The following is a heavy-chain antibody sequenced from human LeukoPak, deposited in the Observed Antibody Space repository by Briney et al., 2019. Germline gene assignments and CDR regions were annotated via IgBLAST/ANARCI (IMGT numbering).Heavy chain of an antibody. CDR1: GGSISSYY. V-gene: IGHV4-39*01. CDR3: ARQRVVPAATTNYFDY. D-gene: IGHD2-2*01. CDR2: IYYSGST. Sequence: SETLSLTCTVSGGSISSYYWGWIRQPPGKGLEWIGSIYYSGSTYYNPSLKSRVTISADTSKNQFSLKLSSVTAADTAVYYCARQRVVPAATTNYFDYWGQGTLVTVSS. J-gene: IGHJ4*02.